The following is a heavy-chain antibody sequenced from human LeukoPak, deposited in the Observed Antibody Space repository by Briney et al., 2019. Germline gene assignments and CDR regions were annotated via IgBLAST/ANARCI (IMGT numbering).Heavy chain of an antibody. CDR3: AKPISGGLAVAAWWFDL. D-gene: IGHD6-19*01. Sequence: GGSLRLSCAASGFTFRSYAMTWVRQAPGKGLQWVSTINGSGGNTYYADSVRGRFTISRDNSKATLYLQLNSLTAEDTAIYYCAKPISGGLAVAAWWFDLWGRGTLVTVSS. CDR1: GFTFRSYA. J-gene: IGHJ5*02. CDR2: INGSGGNT. V-gene: IGHV3-23*01.